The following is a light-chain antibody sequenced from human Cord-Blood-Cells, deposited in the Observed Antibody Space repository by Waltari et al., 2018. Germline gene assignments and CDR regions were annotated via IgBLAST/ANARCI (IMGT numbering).Light chain of an antibody. V-gene: IGLV2-14*01. J-gene: IGLJ2*01. CDR1: SSDVGGYNY. CDR3: SSYTSSSTVV. Sequence: QSALTQPASVPGSPGQSITISCTGTSSDVGGYNYVSWYQQRPGKAPKLMIYDVSNRPSGVSNRFSGSKSGNTASLTISGLQAEDEADYYCSSYTSSSTVVFGGGTKLTVL. CDR2: DVS.